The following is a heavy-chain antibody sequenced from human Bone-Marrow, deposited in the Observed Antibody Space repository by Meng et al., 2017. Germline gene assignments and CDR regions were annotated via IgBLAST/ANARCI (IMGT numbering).Heavy chain of an antibody. J-gene: IGHJ6*02. CDR1: GFPFSNAW. Sequence: GESLKISCAASGFPFSNAWMSWVRQAPGKGLEGVGRIKSKTDGGTTDYAAPEKGRFTISRDDSKNTLYLQMNSLNTEDTAVYYCTTGSRYDILTGYLEYYYYYYGMDVWGQGTTVTVSS. V-gene: IGHV3-15*01. D-gene: IGHD3-9*01. CDR3: TTGSRYDILTGYLEYYYYYYGMDV. CDR2: IKSKTDGGTT.